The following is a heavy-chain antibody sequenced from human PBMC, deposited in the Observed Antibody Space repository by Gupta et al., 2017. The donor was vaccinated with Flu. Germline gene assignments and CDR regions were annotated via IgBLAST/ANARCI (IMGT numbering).Heavy chain of an antibody. J-gene: IGHJ5*02. D-gene: IGHD5-24*01. CDR1: GGTFSTSG. CDR2: IIPIFDTA. V-gene: IGHV1-69*01. CDR3: ARATRVATLKSNWCEP. Sequence: QVRLVQSGAEVKKPGSSVKVSCKTSGGTFSTSGFSWVRQAPGQGPEWMGGIIPIFDTANYAQRFQGRVTITADESTNTVYMELSRLRSEDTAVYYCARATRVATLKSNWCEPWGQGTLVTVSS.